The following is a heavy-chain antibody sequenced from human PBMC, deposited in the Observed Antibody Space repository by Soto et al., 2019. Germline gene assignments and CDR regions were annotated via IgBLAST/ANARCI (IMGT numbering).Heavy chain of an antibody. CDR1: GFTFSSYA. D-gene: IGHD3-22*01. V-gene: IGHV3-64*04. Sequence: GGSLRLSCSASGFTFSSYAMYWVRQAPGKGLEYVSVISSNGGSTYYADSVKGRFTISRDNSKNTLYLQMNSLRAEDTAVYYCARDQVESGYPEYFQHWGQGTLVTVSS. CDR3: ARDQVESGYPEYFQH. J-gene: IGHJ1*01. CDR2: ISSNGGST.